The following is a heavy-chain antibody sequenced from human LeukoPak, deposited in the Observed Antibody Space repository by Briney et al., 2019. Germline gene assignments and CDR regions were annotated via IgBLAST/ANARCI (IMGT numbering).Heavy chain of an antibody. V-gene: IGHV1-18*01. CDR1: GCTFTSYG. D-gene: IGHD3-22*01. J-gene: IGHJ4*02. CDR3: ARDPGGMIVVAIDY. CDR2: INSYNGYT. Sequence: ASVNVSCKSSGCTFTSYGISWVRQAPGQGLEGMGWINSYNGYTNYAQKLQGRVTMTTDTSSSTANMYANSLRSDDAAVYYCARDPGGMIVVAIDYWGQGTLVTVSS.